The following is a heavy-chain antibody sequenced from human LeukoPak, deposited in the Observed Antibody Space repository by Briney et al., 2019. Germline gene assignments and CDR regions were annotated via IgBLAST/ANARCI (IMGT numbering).Heavy chain of an antibody. Sequence: GGSLRLSCAATGFTFSSYGMSWVRQAPGKGLDWVTFISYDGSKEHYADSVKGRFTISRDNSKKTLYLQMNSLKTEDTAVYYCARKYTTSYYSIDYWGQGTLVTVSS. CDR3: ARKYTTSYYSIDY. D-gene: IGHD3-10*01. V-gene: IGHV3-30*03. CDR2: ISYDGSKE. J-gene: IGHJ4*02. CDR1: GFTFSSYG.